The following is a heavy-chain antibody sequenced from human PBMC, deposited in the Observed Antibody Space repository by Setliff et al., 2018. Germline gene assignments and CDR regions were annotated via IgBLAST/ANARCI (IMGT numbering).Heavy chain of an antibody. CDR3: ARDRGSNNSPEDFDY. J-gene: IGHJ4*02. Sequence: SETLSLTCTVSDGSLSTYYWSWIRQPPGKGLEFIGYVYYSGTANYSPSLRSRLTISVDTSKNQFFLKVRSVTAADTAVYYCARDRGSNNSPEDFDYWGLGTLVTVS. D-gene: IGHD1-1*01. CDR2: VYYSGTA. CDR1: DGSLSTYY. V-gene: IGHV4-59*12.